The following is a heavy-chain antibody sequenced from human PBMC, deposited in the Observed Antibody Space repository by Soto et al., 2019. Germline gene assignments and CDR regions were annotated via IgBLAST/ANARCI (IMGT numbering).Heavy chain of an antibody. CDR1: GGSISSYY. Sequence: QVQLQESGPGVVKPSETLSLTCSVSGGSISSYYWSWIRQPPGKGLEWIGYIYYSGSTNYNPSLKSRVTISVETSKNQFSRKLTSVTAADTAVYYCARHVDTAKAYYFDYWGQGTLVTVSS. CDR3: ARHVDTAKAYYFDY. CDR2: IYYSGST. V-gene: IGHV4-59*01. J-gene: IGHJ4*02. D-gene: IGHD5-18*01.